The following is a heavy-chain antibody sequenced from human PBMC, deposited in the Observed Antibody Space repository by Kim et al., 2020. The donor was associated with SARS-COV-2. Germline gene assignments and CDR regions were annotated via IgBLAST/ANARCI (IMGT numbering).Heavy chain of an antibody. V-gene: IGHV1-3*01. D-gene: IGHD6-19*01. J-gene: IGHJ4*02. CDR3: ARDNSGWNDY. CDR2: NT. Sequence: NTRYSQNLQGSVTLTRDTSASPAYMQLSSLRSEDTAVYYCARDNSGWNDYWGQGTLVTVSS.